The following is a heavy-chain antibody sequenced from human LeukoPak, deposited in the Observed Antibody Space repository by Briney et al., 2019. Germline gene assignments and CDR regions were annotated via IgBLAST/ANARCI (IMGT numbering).Heavy chain of an antibody. CDR3: ARVAIAAAGTPAFDY. Sequence: ASVKVSCKASGYTFTGYYMHWVRQAPGQGLEWMGRINPNSGGTNYAQKFQGRVTMTRDTSISTAYMELSRLRSDDTAVYYCARVAIAAAGTPAFDYWGQGTLVTVFS. CDR1: GYTFTGYY. CDR2: INPNSGGT. V-gene: IGHV1-2*06. D-gene: IGHD6-13*01. J-gene: IGHJ4*02.